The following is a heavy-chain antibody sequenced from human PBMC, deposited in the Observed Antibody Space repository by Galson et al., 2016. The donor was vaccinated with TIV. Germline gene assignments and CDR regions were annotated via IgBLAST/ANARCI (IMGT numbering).Heavy chain of an antibody. D-gene: IGHD2-15*01. Sequence: SVKVSCKASGYTFNNYDISWVRQATGQGLEWMGWMNPNSGNAGYAQKFQGRVTMTSNTSVNTAYMEVRSLRYEDTAVYYCARARRGYCSGGSCLPGYWGQGILVTVSS. CDR1: GYTFNNYD. V-gene: IGHV1-8*01. CDR2: MNPNSGNA. CDR3: ARARRGYCSGGSCLPGY. J-gene: IGHJ4*02.